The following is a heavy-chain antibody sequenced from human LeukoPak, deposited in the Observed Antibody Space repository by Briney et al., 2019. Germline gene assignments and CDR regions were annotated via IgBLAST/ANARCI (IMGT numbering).Heavy chain of an antibody. J-gene: IGHJ5*02. CDR1: GYTFTSYG. V-gene: IGHV1-18*01. Sequence: ASEKVSCKAAGYTFTSYGISWVRQAPGQGLEWMGWISAYNGNTNYAQKLQGRVTMTTDTSTSTAYMDLTSLRSDDTAVYYCARGPHIVVVATGLPHWFDTWGQGTLVTVSS. D-gene: IGHD2-2*01. CDR3: ARGPHIVVVATGLPHWFDT. CDR2: ISAYNGNT.